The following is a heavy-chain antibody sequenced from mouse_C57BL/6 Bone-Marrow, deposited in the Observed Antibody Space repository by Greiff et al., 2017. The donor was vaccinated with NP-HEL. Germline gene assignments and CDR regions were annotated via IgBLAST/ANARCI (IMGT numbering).Heavy chain of an antibody. CDR2: INPNNGGT. D-gene: IGHD2-4*01. CDR3: ARPIDDYDSWFAY. CDR1: GYTFTDYN. J-gene: IGHJ3*01. Sequence: EVQLQQSGPELVKPGASVKIPCKASGYTFTDYNMDWVKQSHGKSLEWIGDINPNNGGTIYNQKFKGKATLTVDKSSSTAYMELRSLTSEDTAVYYCARPIDDYDSWFAYWGQGTLVTVSA. V-gene: IGHV1-18*01.